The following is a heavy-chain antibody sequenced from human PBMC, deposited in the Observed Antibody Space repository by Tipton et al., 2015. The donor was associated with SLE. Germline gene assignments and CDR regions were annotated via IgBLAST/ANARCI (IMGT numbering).Heavy chain of an antibody. D-gene: IGHD4-17*01. CDR1: GFTFATYW. CDR3: VTEQDNRDAEAFDI. V-gene: IGHV3-7*03. CDR2: IKRDGSEK. J-gene: IGHJ3*02. Sequence: SLRLSCAASGFTFATYWMGWVRQAPGKGLEWVANIKRDGSEKYYVDSVKGRFTISRDNAKNSLYLEMDSLRAEDTAVYYCVTEQDNRDAEAFDIWGQGTLVTVSS.